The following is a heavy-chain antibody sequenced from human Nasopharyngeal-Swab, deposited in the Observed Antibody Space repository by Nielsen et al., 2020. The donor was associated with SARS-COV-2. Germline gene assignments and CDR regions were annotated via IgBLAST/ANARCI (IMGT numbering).Heavy chain of an antibody. V-gene: IGHV3-73*01. CDR3: TTDFYFDY. CDR2: IGDKDRNYAT. J-gene: IGHJ4*02. CDR1: GFIFSASA. Sequence: GESLKISCAASGFIFSASAINWVRQASGKGLEWVCSIGDKDRNYATTYGASVQGRFTIARDDSKHTAFLQMDSLKTEDTALYYCTTDFYFDYWGQGTLVTVSS.